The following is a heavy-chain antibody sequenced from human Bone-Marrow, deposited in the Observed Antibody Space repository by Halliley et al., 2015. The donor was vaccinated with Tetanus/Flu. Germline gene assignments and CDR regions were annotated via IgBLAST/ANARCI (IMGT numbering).Heavy chain of an antibody. CDR3: AGSRHSTNGALTGNAFHI. CDR2: TYYTSQWIH. Sequence: LVKPTQTLSLTCVVSGDSVSSNSAAWGWIRQSPSRGLEWLARTYYTSQWIHDYEDSVKSRINDNADTSKNQISLQLTSVTPEDTAMYFCAGSRHSTNGALTGNAFHIWGQGTMVTVSS. V-gene: IGHV6-1*01. CDR1: GDSVSSNSAA. D-gene: IGHD1-26*01. J-gene: IGHJ3*02.